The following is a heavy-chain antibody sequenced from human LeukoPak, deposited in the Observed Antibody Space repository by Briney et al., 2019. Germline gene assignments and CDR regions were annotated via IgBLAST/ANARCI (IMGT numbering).Heavy chain of an antibody. V-gene: IGHV3-48*01. J-gene: IGHJ4*02. CDR3: ARNTPSYSTPEN. D-gene: IGHD5-18*01. CDR2: ISSSSDNI. CDR1: GITCSGYV. Sequence: GGSLRLSCAASGITCSGYVINWVRQAPGKGLEWVSYISSSSDNIFYAASVKGRFTISRDNAKNSLYLHMNSLRAEGTAMYYCARNTPSYSTPENWGQGTLVTVSS.